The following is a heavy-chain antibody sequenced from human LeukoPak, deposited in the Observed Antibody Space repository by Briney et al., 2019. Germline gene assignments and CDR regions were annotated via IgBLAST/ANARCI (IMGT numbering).Heavy chain of an antibody. CDR2: IYYSGST. CDR1: GGSISSYY. D-gene: IGHD3-22*01. J-gene: IGHJ4*02. Sequence: TSETLSLTCTVSGGSISSYYWNWIRQPPGKGLEWIGNIYYSGSTNYNPSLKSRVTISVDTSKNQFSLKLSSVTAADTAVYYCAKVSDRDSSGYYWGFEYWGQGTLVTVSS. V-gene: IGHV4-59*08. CDR3: AKVSDRDSSGYYWGFEY.